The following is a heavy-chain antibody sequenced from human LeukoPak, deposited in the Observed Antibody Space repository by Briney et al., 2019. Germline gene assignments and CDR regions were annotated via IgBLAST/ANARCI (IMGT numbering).Heavy chain of an antibody. CDR1: GFTFSDYY. D-gene: IGHD3-9*01. CDR3: ARALGYYDILTGYPPYYFDY. Sequence: KSGASLRLSCAASGFTFSDYYMSWIRQAPGKGLEWVSYISSSGSTIYYADSVKGRFTISRDNAKNSLYLQMNSLRAEDTAVYYCARALGYYDILTGYPPYYFDYWGQGTLVTVSS. V-gene: IGHV3-11*01. CDR2: ISSSGSTI. J-gene: IGHJ4*02.